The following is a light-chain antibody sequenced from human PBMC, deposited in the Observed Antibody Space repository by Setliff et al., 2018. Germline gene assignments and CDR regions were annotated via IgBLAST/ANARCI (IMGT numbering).Light chain of an antibody. J-gene: IGLJ3*02. CDR2: EVS. CDR3: SSYTTSTFWV. CDR1: SSGIGSTKY. V-gene: IGLV2-14*01. Sequence: QSALTQPASVSGSPGQSITISCTGTSSGIGSTKYVSWYQQHPAKAPKLMIYEVSNRPSGVSNRFSGSKSGNTASLTISGLQAEDEADYYCSSYTTSTFWVFGGGTKVTVL.